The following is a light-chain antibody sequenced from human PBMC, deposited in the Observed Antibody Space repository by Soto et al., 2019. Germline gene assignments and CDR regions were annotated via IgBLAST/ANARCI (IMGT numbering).Light chain of an antibody. J-gene: IGLJ2*01. CDR1: TGDVTSGHY. CDR2: DVN. CDR3: LLSYTGVRI. V-gene: IGLV7-46*01. Sequence: QAVVTQEPSLTVSPGGTVTLTCGSSTGDVTSGHYPYWFQQKPGQAPRTLIYDVNNKHSWTPARFSGSLLGGKVALTLSGAQPEDEADYYCLLSYTGVRIFGGGTKVTVL.